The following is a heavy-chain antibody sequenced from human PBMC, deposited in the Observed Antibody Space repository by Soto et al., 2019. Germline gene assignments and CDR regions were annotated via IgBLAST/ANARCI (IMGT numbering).Heavy chain of an antibody. CDR2: ISAYNGNT. Sequence: QVQLVQSGAEVKKPGASVKVSCKASGYTFTSYGISWVRQAPGQGLEWMGWISAYNGNTNYAQKPQGRVTMTTDTSTSTAYMELRSLRSDDTAVYYCARPRRVYYGSGSYYRGAWFDPWGQGTLVTVSS. CDR1: GYTFTSYG. V-gene: IGHV1-18*01. J-gene: IGHJ5*02. D-gene: IGHD3-10*01. CDR3: ARPRRVYYGSGSYYRGAWFDP.